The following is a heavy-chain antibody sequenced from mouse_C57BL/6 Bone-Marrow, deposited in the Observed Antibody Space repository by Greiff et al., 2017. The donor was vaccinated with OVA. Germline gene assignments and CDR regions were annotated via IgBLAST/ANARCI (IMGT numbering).Heavy chain of an antibody. J-gene: IGHJ3*01. CDR1: GYTFTSYW. V-gene: IGHV1-59*01. Sequence: QVQLKQPGAELVRPGTSVKLSCKASGYTFTSYWMHWVKQRPGQGLEWIGVIDPSDSYTNYNQKFKGKATLTVDTSSSTAYMELRSLTSEDSAVYYCTRQRGNPAWFAYWGQGTLVTVSA. CDR3: TRQRGNPAWFAY. CDR2: IDPSDSYT. D-gene: IGHD2-1*01.